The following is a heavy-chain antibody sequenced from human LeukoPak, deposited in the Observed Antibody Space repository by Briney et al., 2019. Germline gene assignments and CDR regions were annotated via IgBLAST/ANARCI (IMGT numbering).Heavy chain of an antibody. D-gene: IGHD4-11*01. J-gene: IGHJ4*02. Sequence: PGGSLRLSCAASGFTFSSYGMHWVRQAPGKGLEWVAVIWYDGSNKYYADSVKGRFTISRDNPKNTLYLQMNSLRAEDTAVYYCAKEFPTAPLLDYWGQGTLVTVSS. CDR1: GFTFSSYG. CDR3: AKEFPTAPLLDY. V-gene: IGHV3-33*06. CDR2: IWYDGSNK.